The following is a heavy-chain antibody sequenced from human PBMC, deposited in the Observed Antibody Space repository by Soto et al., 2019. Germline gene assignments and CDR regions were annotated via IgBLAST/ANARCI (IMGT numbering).Heavy chain of an antibody. D-gene: IGHD5-12*01. CDR3: AHGTYSGYDLDY. CDR1: GFSLSTSGVG. J-gene: IGHJ4*02. V-gene: IGHV2-5*02. CDR2: IYWDDDK. Sequence: QITLKESGPTLVKPTQTLTLTCTFSGFSLSTSGVGVGWIRQPPGKALEWLAPIYWDDDKRYSPSLKSRLTITQDTSKNQVVLTMTNMDPVDTATYYCAHGTYSGYDLDYWGQGTLVTVSS.